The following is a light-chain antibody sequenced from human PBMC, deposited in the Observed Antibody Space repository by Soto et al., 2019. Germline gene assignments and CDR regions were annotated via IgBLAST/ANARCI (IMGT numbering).Light chain of an antibody. J-gene: IGKJ1*01. CDR2: GAS. CDR1: QSVTNSY. CDR3: QQYNNWPPWT. Sequence: EIVLTQSPGTLSLSPGERATLSCRASQSVTNSYLAWYQQKPGQSPRLLLSGASTRATGIPARFSGSGSGTDFTLTISSLQSEDFAVYYCQQYNNWPPWTFGQGTKVDIK. V-gene: IGKV3-15*01.